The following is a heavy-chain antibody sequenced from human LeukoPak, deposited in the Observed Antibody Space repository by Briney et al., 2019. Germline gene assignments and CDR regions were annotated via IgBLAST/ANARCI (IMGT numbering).Heavy chain of an antibody. CDR3: ARDRRLGVRGSWFDP. D-gene: IGHD3-10*01. V-gene: IGHV4-39*07. CDR2: IYYSGST. Sequence: TSETLSLTCTVSGGSISSSSYYWGWIRQPPGKGLEWIGSIYYSGSTYYNPSLKSRVTISVDTSKNQFSLKLSSVTAADTAVYYCARDRRLGVRGSWFDPWGQGTLVTVSS. J-gene: IGHJ5*02. CDR1: GGSISSSSYY.